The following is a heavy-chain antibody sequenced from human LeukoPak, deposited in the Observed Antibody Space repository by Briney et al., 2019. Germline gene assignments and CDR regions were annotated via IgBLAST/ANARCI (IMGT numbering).Heavy chain of an antibody. Sequence: PSETLSLTCAVYGGSFSGYYWSWIRQPPGKGLEWIGEINHSGSTNYNPSLKSRVTISVDTSKNQFSLKLSSVTAADTAVYYCARRGSSYYDFWSGYSRTYMDVWGKGTTVTVSS. CDR1: GGSFSGYY. J-gene: IGHJ6*03. CDR2: INHSGST. V-gene: IGHV4-34*01. CDR3: ARRGSSYYDFWSGYSRTYMDV. D-gene: IGHD3-3*01.